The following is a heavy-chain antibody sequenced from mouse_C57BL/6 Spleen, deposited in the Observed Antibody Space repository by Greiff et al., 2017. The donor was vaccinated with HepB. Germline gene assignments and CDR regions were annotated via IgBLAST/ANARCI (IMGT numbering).Heavy chain of an antibody. CDR1: GFTFSDYY. D-gene: IGHD4-1*01. V-gene: IGHV5-16*01. CDR2: INYDGSST. Sequence: EVHLVESEGGLVQPGSSMKLSCTASGFTFSDYYMAWVRQVPEKGLEWVANINYDGSSTYYLDSLKSRFIISRDNAKNILYLQMSSLKSEDTATYYCARDLGYYGMDYWGQGTSVTVSS. CDR3: ARDLGYYGMDY. J-gene: IGHJ4*01.